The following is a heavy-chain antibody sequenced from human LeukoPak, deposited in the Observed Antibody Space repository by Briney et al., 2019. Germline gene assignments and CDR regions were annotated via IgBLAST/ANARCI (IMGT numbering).Heavy chain of an antibody. CDR1: GFTSNIYA. V-gene: IGHV3-30*04. CDR2: LSVDGATK. J-gene: IGHJ4*02. D-gene: IGHD2-8*02. CDR3: ARAAYCTGTICSRLDY. Sequence: GRSLRLSCVASGFTSNIYAMHWVRQAPGKGLEWVAVLSVDGATKYYADSVKGRFTISRDNSENTLYLQMNRLRVEDTAVYFCARAAYCTGTICSRLDYWGQGTQVAVSS.